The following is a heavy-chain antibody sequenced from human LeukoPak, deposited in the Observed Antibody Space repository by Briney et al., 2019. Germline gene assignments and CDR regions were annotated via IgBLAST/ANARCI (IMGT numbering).Heavy chain of an antibody. V-gene: IGHV3-30*18. Sequence: PGGSLRLSCAASRSTFKTYGMHWVRQAPGKGLEWVAVISYDGSNKNYADSVQGRFSISRDNSKNKLYLQMNSLSAEDTAVYYCAKDETTGAGAYFYGMDVWGQGTTVTVSS. D-gene: IGHD1-1*01. CDR3: AKDETTGAGAYFYGMDV. CDR2: ISYDGSNK. CDR1: RSTFKTYG. J-gene: IGHJ6*02.